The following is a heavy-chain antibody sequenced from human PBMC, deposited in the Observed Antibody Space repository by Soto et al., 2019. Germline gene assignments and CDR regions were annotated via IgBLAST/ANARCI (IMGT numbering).Heavy chain of an antibody. V-gene: IGHV3-11*01. CDR3: AKAQYFDETYYYYMDV. CDR2: ISHSGEPI. J-gene: IGHJ6*03. CDR1: KFTFSDYY. D-gene: IGHD3-9*01. Sequence: QVQLVESGGGLVKPGGSLRLSCAASKFTFSDYYMTWIRQAPGKGLEWVSYISHSGEPIYYADSVKGRFTISRDNAKNSLYLQMNSLRAEDTAVYYCAKAQYFDETYYYYMDVWGKGTTVTVSS.